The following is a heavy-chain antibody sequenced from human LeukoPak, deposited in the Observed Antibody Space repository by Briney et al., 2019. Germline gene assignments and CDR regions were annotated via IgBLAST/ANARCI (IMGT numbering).Heavy chain of an antibody. CDR1: GYTFTGYY. V-gene: IGHV1-2*02. J-gene: IGHJ4*02. CDR2: INPNSGGT. CDR3: ARAKQGSSSWTNTFDY. D-gene: IGHD6-13*01. Sequence: ASVKVSCQASGYTFTGYYMHWVRQAPGQGLEWMGWINPNSGGTNYAQKFQGRVTMTRDTSISTAYMELSRLRSDDTAVYYCARAKQGSSSWTNTFDYWGQGTLVTVSS.